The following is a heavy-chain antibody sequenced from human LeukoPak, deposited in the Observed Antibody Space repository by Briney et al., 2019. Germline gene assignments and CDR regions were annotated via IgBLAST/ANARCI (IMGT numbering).Heavy chain of an antibody. J-gene: IGHJ4*02. CDR2: IYTSGST. Sequence: SETLSLTCTVSGGSISSSSYYWGWIRQPPGKGLEWIGSIYTSGSTNYNPSLKSRVTISVDTSKNQFSLKLSSVTAADTAVYYCARDVWFGAGRTFDYWGQGTLVTVSS. D-gene: IGHD3-10*01. V-gene: IGHV4-39*07. CDR1: GGSISSSSYY. CDR3: ARDVWFGAGRTFDY.